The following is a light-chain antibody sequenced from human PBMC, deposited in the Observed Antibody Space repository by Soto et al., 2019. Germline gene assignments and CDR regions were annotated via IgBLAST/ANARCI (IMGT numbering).Light chain of an antibody. CDR3: QSYDSSLSGSI. V-gene: IGLV1-40*01. Sequence: QSVLTQPPSVSGAPGQRVTISCTGSSSNIGAGYDVHWYQQLPGTAPKRLIYGNNNRPSGVPDRFSGSKSGTSASLAITGLQAEDEADYYCQSYDSSLSGSIFGGGTKVTVL. J-gene: IGLJ2*01. CDR2: GNN. CDR1: SSNIGAGYD.